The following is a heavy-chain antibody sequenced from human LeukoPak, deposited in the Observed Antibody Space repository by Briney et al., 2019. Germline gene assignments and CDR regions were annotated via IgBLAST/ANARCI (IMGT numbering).Heavy chain of an antibody. D-gene: IGHD3-10*01. J-gene: IGHJ6*02. V-gene: IGHV1-18*01. CDR2: ISAYNGNT. CDR1: GYTFTSYG. Sequence: GASVKVSCKASGYTFTSYGISWVRQAPGQGLEWMGWISAYNGNTNYAQKFQGRVTMTRDTSTSTAYMELRSLRSDDTAVYYCAREGQYYNVSGIYYKPYYYFGMDVWXQGXTVTXSS. CDR3: AREGQYYNVSGIYYKPYYYFGMDV.